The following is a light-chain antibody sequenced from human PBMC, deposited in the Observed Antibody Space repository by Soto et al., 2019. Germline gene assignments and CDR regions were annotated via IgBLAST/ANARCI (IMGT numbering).Light chain of an antibody. Sequence: DIQLTQSPSFLSASVGDRVTITCRASQGLSSDLAWYQQKPGKAPKLLIYAASTLQSGVPSRFSGSGSGTEFTRTISSLQPEDFATDYCQQLNSYPITFGQGTRLEIK. J-gene: IGKJ5*01. CDR3: QQLNSYPIT. V-gene: IGKV1-9*01. CDR1: QGLSSD. CDR2: AAS.